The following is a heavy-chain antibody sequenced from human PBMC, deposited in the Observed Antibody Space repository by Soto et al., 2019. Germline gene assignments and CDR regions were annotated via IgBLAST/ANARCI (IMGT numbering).Heavy chain of an antibody. J-gene: IGHJ4*02. V-gene: IGHV3-48*01. CDR2: IDGSSKTI. D-gene: IGHD3-22*01. Sequence: QPGGSLRLSCVASGFTFGSYPMNWVRQAPGKGLEWVSYIDGSSKTIYYADSVKGRFTISRDNAKNSLYLQMNSLRGEDTAVYYCASGHSSGHLFGYWGQGTLVTVSS. CDR1: GFTFGSYP. CDR3: ASGHSSGHLFGY.